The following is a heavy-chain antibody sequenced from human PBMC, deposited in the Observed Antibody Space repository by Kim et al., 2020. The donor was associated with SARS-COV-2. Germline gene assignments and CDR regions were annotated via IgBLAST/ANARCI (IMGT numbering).Heavy chain of an antibody. V-gene: IGHV4-39*01. D-gene: IGHD4-17*01. J-gene: IGHJ4*02. CDR1: GGSISSSSYY. CDR2: IYYSGST. CDR3: ASRTTVTHGGDY. Sequence: SETLSLTGTVSGGSISSSSYYWGWIRQPPGKGLEWIGSIYYSGSTYYNPSLKSRVTISVDTSKNQFSLKLSSVTAADTAVYYCASRTTVTHGGDYWGQGT.